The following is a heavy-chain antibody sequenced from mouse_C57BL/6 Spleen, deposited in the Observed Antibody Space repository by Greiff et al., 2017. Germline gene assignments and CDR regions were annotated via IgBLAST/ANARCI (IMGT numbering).Heavy chain of an antibody. D-gene: IGHD1-1*01. V-gene: IGHV1-19*01. CDR2: INPYNGGT. CDR1: GYTFTDYY. J-gene: IGHJ4*01. Sequence: EVQLQQSGPVLVKPGASVKMSCKASGYTFTDYYMNWVKQSHGKSLEWIGVINPYNGGTSYNQKFKGKATLTVDKSSSTAYMELNSLTSEDSAVYYCARYTVVATRAMDYWGQGTSVTVSS. CDR3: ARYTVVATRAMDY.